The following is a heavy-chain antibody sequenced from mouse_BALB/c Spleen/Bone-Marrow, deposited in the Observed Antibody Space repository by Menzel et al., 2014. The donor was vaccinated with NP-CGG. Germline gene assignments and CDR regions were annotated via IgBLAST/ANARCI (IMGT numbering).Heavy chain of an antibody. CDR2: INSNGGST. CDR3: ARDGYYVFYAMDY. V-gene: IGHV5-6-3*01. Sequence: VQLKESGGGLVQPGGSLKLSCAASGFTFSSYGMSWVRQTPDKRLELVATINSNGGSTYYPDSVKGRFTIPRDNAKNTLYLQMSSLKSEDTAMYYCARDGYYVFYAMDYWGQGTSVTVSS. J-gene: IGHJ4*01. D-gene: IGHD2-3*01. CDR1: GFTFSSYG.